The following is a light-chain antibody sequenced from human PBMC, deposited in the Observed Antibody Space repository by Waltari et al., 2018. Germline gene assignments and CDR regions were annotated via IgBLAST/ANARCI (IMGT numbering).Light chain of an antibody. CDR3: CSYAGDKRV. CDR1: SANVETYNL. Sequence: QSALTQPASVSGSPGQSITISCTGTSANVETYNLVPWFQQYPGKAPRVIIYEDTKRPSGVSKRYSASKSGTTASLTISGLQAEDEADYYCCSYAGDKRVFGGGTKVTVL. CDR2: EDT. J-gene: IGLJ3*02. V-gene: IGLV2-23*01.